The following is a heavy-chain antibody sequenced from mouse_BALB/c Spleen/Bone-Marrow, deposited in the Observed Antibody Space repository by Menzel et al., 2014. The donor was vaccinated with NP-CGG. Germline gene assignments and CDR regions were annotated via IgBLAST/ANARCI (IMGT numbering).Heavy chain of an antibody. CDR3: ARSHGYYPYWYFDV. J-gene: IGHJ1*01. D-gene: IGHD2-3*01. CDR2: IDPSDSET. Sequence: QVQLQQSGAELVKPGAPVKLSCKASGYTFTSYWLNWVKQRPGRGLEWIGRIDPSDSETHYNQKFKDKATLTVDKSSSTAYIQLSSRTSEDSAVYYCARSHGYYPYWYFDVWGAGTTVTVSS. CDR1: GYTFTSYW. V-gene: IGHV1-69*02.